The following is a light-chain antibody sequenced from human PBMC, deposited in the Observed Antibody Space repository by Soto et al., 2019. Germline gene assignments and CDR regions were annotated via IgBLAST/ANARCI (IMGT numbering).Light chain of an antibody. Sequence: DIVLTQSPGTLSLSPGERATLSCRASQPVSSNNLAWYQQKRGQAPRLLIYGASSRAAAIPDRFRGSGSGTDFTLIISSLAPEDFAVYYCQQYGSSPFTFGPGTAVDIK. J-gene: IGKJ3*01. CDR2: GAS. CDR3: QQYGSSPFT. CDR1: QPVSSNN. V-gene: IGKV3-20*01.